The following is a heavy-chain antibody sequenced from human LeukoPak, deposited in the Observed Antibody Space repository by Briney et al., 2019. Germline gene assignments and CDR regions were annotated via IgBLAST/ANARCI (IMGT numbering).Heavy chain of an antibody. D-gene: IGHD6-19*01. Sequence: SETLSLTWSVSGGSICGSNGCWGWIRQPPGKGLEWIVSIYYSGSTYYNPSLKSRVTISVDTAKNQFSLKLSSVSDADTSEEYRASLSGGCAEYFEHWGQGTRVTVSS. CDR2: IYYSGST. CDR3: ASLSGGCAEYFEH. J-gene: IGHJ1*01. CDR1: GGSICGSNGC. V-gene: IGHV4-39*01.